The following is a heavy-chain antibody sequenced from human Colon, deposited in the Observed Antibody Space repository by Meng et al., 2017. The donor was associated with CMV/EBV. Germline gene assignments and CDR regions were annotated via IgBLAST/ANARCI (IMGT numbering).Heavy chain of an antibody. Sequence: SAVSGHSVSRDNWWGWLRRPPGKGLEWIGYIYSGGATYYNPSLKSRVTMSIDRSTDQFSLRLISVTAEDTAIYYCARKIAGASFFDYWGQGTLVTVSS. CDR3: ARKIAGASFFDY. CDR1: GHSVSRDNW. D-gene: IGHD6-13*01. CDR2: IYSGGAT. V-gene: IGHV4-28*01. J-gene: IGHJ4*02.